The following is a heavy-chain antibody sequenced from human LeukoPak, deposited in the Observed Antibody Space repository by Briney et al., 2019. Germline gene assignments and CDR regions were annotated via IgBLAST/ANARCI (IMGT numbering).Heavy chain of an antibody. D-gene: IGHD2-2*01. J-gene: IGHJ4*02. V-gene: IGHV4-39*01. CDR1: GGSISSSSYY. CDR2: IYYSGST. Sequence: SETLSLTCTVSGGSISSSSYYWGWIRQPPGKGLEWIGSIYYSGSTYYNPSLKSRVTISVDTSKNQFSLKLSSVTAADTAVYYCARTPIVVVPGLHSTFDYWGQGTLVTVSS. CDR3: ARTPIVVVPGLHSTFDY.